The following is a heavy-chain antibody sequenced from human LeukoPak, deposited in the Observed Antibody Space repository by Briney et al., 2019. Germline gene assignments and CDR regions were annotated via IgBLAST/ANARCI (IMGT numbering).Heavy chain of an antibody. V-gene: IGHV3-23*01. Sequence: SGGSLRLSCVASGFTFRNYAMSWVRQAPGKGPEWVSSITGSGATTYYADPVRGRFTISRDNSRNTLSLQMNSLRAEDTAFYYCVNTDSGNSWASGYWGQGTQVTVSS. CDR2: ITGSGATT. D-gene: IGHD4-23*01. CDR1: GFTFRNYA. CDR3: VNTDSGNSWASGY. J-gene: IGHJ4*02.